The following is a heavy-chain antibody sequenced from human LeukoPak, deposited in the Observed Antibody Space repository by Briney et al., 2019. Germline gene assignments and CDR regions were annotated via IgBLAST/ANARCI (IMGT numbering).Heavy chain of an antibody. D-gene: IGHD1-26*01. Sequence: SETLSLTCAVYGGSFSGFYWSWIRLPPGKGLEWIGEIHHSGSTNYNPSLKSRVTISVDTSKNQFSLKLSSVTAADTAVYYCARGLRWDLTISGTSTFDYWGQGSLVTVSS. J-gene: IGHJ4*02. CDR3: ARGLRWDLTISGTSTFDY. V-gene: IGHV4-34*01. CDR1: GGSFSGFY. CDR2: IHHSGST.